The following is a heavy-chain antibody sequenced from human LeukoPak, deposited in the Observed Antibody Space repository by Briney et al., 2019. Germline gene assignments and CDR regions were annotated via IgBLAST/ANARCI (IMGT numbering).Heavy chain of an antibody. CDR2: IWYDGSNK. D-gene: IGHD3-22*01. J-gene: IGHJ4*02. CDR1: GFTFSSYG. CDR3: ARDFYSSGYYSDY. V-gene: IGHV3-33*01. Sequence: GGSLRLSCAASGFTFSSYGMHWVRQAPGKGLEWVAVIWYDGSNKYYADSVKGRFTISRDNSKNTLYLQMNSLRAEDTAVYYCARDFYSSGYYSDYWGQGTLVTVSS.